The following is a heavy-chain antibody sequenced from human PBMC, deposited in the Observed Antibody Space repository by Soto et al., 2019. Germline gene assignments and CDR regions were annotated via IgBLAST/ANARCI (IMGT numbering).Heavy chain of an antibody. CDR3: ARVNDILTPDGFDP. CDR1: GYSIRSYY. J-gene: IGHJ5*02. Sequence: PSETLSLTCTVSGYSIRSYYWSWIRQPPGRGLEWIGYIYYSGSTNYNPSLKSRLTISVDTSKNQFSLKLSSVTAADTAVYYCARVNDILTPDGFDPWGQGTLVTVSS. D-gene: IGHD3-9*01. CDR2: IYYSGST. V-gene: IGHV4-59*13.